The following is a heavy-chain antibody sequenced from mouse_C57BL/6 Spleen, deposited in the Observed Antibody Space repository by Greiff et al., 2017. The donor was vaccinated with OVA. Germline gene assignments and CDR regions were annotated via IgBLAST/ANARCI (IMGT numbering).Heavy chain of an antibody. CDR2: IYPGSGST. J-gene: IGHJ2*01. Sequence: QVQLQQPGAELVKPGASVKMSCKASGYTFTSYWITWVKQRPGQGLEWIGDIYPGSGSTNYNEKFKSKATLTVDTSSSTAYMQLSSLTSEDSAVYYGARSLYYYGSSHCDYWGKGTTLTVSS. V-gene: IGHV1-55*01. CDR3: ARSLYYYGSSHCDY. CDR1: GYTFTSYW. D-gene: IGHD1-1*01.